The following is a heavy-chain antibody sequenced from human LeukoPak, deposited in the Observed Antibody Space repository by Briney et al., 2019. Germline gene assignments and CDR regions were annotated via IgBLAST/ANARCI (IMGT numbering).Heavy chain of an antibody. V-gene: IGHV3-30*02. Sequence: GGSLRLSCAASGFTFSSYGMHWVRQAPGKGLEWVAFIPYDGSNKYYADSVKGRFTISRDNSKNTLYLQMNSLRAEDTAVYYCAKAGVWKGSSWNPGGYYFDYWGQGTLVTVSS. CDR3: AKAGVWKGSSWNPGGYYFDY. D-gene: IGHD6-13*01. J-gene: IGHJ4*02. CDR2: IPYDGSNK. CDR1: GFTFSSYG.